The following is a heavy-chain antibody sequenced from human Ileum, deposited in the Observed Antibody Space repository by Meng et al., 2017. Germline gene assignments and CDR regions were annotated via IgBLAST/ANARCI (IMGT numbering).Heavy chain of an antibody. CDR1: GGTLSSAGYY. CDR3: ARDVMGIRDGAVEDY. J-gene: IGHJ4*02. V-gene: IGHV4-31*03. Sequence: QVQLQESGPGLVKPSQTLSLTCTVSGGTLSSAGYYWSWIRQFPGKGLEWIGFIFYTGTTYYNPSLESRVTISVDTSKNQYYLKMNSVTAADTVVYYCARDVMGIRDGAVEDYWGQGTLVTVSS. D-gene: IGHD5-24*01. CDR2: IFYTGTT.